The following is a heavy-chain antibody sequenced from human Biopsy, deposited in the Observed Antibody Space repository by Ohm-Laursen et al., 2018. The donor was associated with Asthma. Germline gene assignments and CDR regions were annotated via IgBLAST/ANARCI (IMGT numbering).Heavy chain of an antibody. D-gene: IGHD3-22*01. CDR2: IYSGGTS. CDR1: GFAVSRDY. CDR3: ARGDSSNWSHYYFDY. Sequence: SLRLSCVASGFAVSRDYMFWVRQAPGKGLEWVSVIYSGGTSHTADSVRGRFTISRDYSKNTLYLQMHSLRAEDTAVYYCARGDSSNWSHYYFDYWGQGTLVTVPS. J-gene: IGHJ4*02. V-gene: IGHV3-53*01.